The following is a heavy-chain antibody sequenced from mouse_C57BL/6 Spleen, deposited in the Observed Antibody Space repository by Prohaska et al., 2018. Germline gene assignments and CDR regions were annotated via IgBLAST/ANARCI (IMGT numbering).Heavy chain of an antibody. CDR2: IYPGNIDT. CDR1: GYTFTSYW. Sequence: EVQLQQSGTVLARPGASVKMSCKTSGYTFTSYWMHWVKQRPGQGLEWIGAIYPGNIDTSYNQKFKGKAKLTAVTSASTAYMELSSLTNEDSAVYYCTRGEGRGYYFDYWGQGTTLTVSS. V-gene: IGHV1-5*01. CDR3: TRGEGRGYYFDY. J-gene: IGHJ2*01.